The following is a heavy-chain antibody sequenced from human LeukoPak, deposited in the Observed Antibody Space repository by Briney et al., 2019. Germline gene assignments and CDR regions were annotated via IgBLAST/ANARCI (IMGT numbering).Heavy chain of an antibody. CDR2: IYHSGST. CDR3: AREAGYCSGGSCYAGY. Sequence: SETLSLTCTVSGYSISSGYDWGWIRQPPGKGLEWIGSIYHSGSTYYNPSLKSRVTIPVDTSKNQFSLKLSSVTAADTAVYYCAREAGYCSGGSCYAGYWGQGTLVTVSS. V-gene: IGHV4-38-2*02. CDR1: GYSISSGYD. D-gene: IGHD2-15*01. J-gene: IGHJ4*02.